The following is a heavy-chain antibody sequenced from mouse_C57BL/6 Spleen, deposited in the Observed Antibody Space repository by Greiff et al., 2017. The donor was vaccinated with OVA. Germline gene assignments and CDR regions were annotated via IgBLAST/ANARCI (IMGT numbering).Heavy chain of an antibody. CDR2: ISSGSSTI. CDR1: GFTFSDYG. CDR3: ATYYGISHYAMDY. Sequence: EVKLVESGGGLVKPGGSLKLSCEASGFTFSDYGMHWVRQAPEKGLEWVAYISSGSSTIYYADKVKGRFTISRDNAKNTLFLQMTSLRSEDTAMYYCATYYGISHYAMDYWGQGTSVTVSS. V-gene: IGHV5-17*01. J-gene: IGHJ4*01. D-gene: IGHD1-1*01.